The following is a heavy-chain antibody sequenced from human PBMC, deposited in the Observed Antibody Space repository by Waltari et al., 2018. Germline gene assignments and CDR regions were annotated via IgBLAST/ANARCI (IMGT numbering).Heavy chain of an antibody. D-gene: IGHD2-15*01. Sequence: EVQLLESGGGLVQPGGSLRLSCAASGFTFSSYAMSWVRQAPGKGLEWVSVIYSGGSTCYADSVKGRFTISRDNSKNTLYLKMNSLRAEDTAVYYCAKDRRYCSGGSCSFLDAFDIWGQGTMVTVSS. CDR2: IYSGGST. CDR3: AKDRRYCSGGSCSFLDAFDI. V-gene: IGHV3-23*03. J-gene: IGHJ3*02. CDR1: GFTFSSYA.